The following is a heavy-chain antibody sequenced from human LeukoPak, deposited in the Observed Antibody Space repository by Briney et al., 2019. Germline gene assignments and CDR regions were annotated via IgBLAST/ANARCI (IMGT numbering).Heavy chain of an antibody. Sequence: GGSLRLSCAPSKFTLCSYWMSCGRPAPGGGGGCVSHIKQDGSGKYYVDSVKGRFTISRDNAKTSQYLKMNRLRAEDTAVYYCARDSGIYCGITSCHGAFDMWGQGTMVTVSS. V-gene: IGHV3-7*01. J-gene: IGHJ3*02. D-gene: IGHD2-2*01. CDR3: ARDSGIYCGITSCHGAFDM. CDR1: KFTLCSYW. CDR2: IKQDGSGK.